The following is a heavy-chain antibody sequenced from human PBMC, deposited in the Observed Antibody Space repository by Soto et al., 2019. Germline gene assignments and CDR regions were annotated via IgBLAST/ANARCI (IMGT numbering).Heavy chain of an antibody. Sequence: QVQLVESGGGVVQPGRSLRLSCAASGFTFSSYGMHWVRQAPGKGLEWVAVIWYDGSNKYYADSVKGRFTISRDNSKNTLYLQMNSLRAEDTAVYYCARDTTLYYYCGMDVWGQGTTVTVSS. CDR2: IWYDGSNK. D-gene: IGHD1-1*01. CDR3: ARDTTLYYYCGMDV. CDR1: GFTFSSYG. V-gene: IGHV3-33*01. J-gene: IGHJ6*02.